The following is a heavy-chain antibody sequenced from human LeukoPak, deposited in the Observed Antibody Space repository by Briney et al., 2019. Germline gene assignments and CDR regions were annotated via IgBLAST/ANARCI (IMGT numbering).Heavy chain of an antibody. J-gene: IGHJ4*02. CDR3: ARGSRPSDY. CDR1: GGSFSGYY. V-gene: IGHV4-34*01. CDR2: INHSGST. D-gene: IGHD6-6*01. Sequence: SETLSLTCAVYGGSFSGYYWSWIRQPPGKGLEWIGEINHSGSTNYNPSLKSRVTISVDTSKNQFSLKLSSVTAADTAVYYCARGSRPSDYWGQGTLVTVSS.